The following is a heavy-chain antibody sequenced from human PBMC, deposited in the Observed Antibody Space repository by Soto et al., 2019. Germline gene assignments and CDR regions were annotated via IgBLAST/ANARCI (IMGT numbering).Heavy chain of an antibody. Sequence: QVQLVQSGAEVKKPGASVKVSCKASGYTFTSYGISWVRQAPGQGLAWMGWISAYNGNTNYAQKLQGRVTMTTDTSTSTAYMELRSLRSDDTAVYYCARGAVGYSGYVETTVTTIYYWGQGTLVTVSS. J-gene: IGHJ4*02. CDR1: GYTFTSYG. D-gene: IGHD5-12*01. CDR3: ARGAVGYSGYVETTVTTIYY. CDR2: ISAYNGNT. V-gene: IGHV1-18*01.